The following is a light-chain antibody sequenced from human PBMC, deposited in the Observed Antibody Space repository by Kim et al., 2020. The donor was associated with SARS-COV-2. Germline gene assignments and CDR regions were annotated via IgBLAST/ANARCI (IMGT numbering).Light chain of an antibody. CDR1: QSVSSN. J-gene: IGKJ1*01. CDR3: QQYNNWPPWT. V-gene: IGKV3-15*01. Sequence: SPGERAPPSCRARQSVSSNLAWYQQKPGQAPRLLIYGASTRATGIPARFSGSGSETEFTLTISSLQSEDFAVYYCQQYNNWPPWTFGQGTKVEIK. CDR2: GAS.